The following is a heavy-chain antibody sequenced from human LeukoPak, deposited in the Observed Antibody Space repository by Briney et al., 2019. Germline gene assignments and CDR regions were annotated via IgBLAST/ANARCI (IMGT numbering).Heavy chain of an antibody. CDR1: GFTFSRHS. J-gene: IGHJ6*03. Sequence: GGSLRLSCEVSGFTFSRHSMSWVRQAPGKGLEWVSVIYSGGTTYYADSVKGRFTISRDNSKNTLYLQTNSLRPEDTAVYYCARVIWGHMDVWGKGTTVTISS. D-gene: IGHD2-15*01. V-gene: IGHV3-53*01. CDR2: IYSGGTT. CDR3: ARVIWGHMDV.